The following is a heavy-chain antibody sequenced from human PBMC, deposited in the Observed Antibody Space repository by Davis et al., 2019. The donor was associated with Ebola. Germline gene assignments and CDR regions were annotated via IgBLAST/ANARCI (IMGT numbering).Heavy chain of an antibody. Sequence: PGGSLRLSCAASGFAVNFNYMSWVRQAPGKGLEWVSLMSSSGGTDYANSVKGRFTMSRDNSKNTVYLQMNSLRAEDTGVYFCARASYYYDSSGHDAFDMWGQGTKVTVS. CDR2: MSSSGGT. J-gene: IGHJ3*02. CDR3: ARASYYYDSSGHDAFDM. CDR1: GFAVNFNY. D-gene: IGHD3-22*01. V-gene: IGHV3-53*01.